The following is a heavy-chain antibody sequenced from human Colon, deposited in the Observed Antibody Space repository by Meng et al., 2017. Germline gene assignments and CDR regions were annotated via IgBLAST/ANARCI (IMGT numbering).Heavy chain of an antibody. V-gene: IGHV4-4*02. CDR1: GISISSATY. CDR2: SYHSGST. Sequence: QVQLQESGPGLVKPSGTLALTGAVSGISISSATYWSWVRQPPGKGLEWIGESYHSGSTNYNPSLKSRVTISVDKSKNQFSLILTSVTAADTAVYYCASSSGWWRLDSWGQGTLVTVSS. J-gene: IGHJ4*02. D-gene: IGHD6-19*01. CDR3: ASSSGWWRLDS.